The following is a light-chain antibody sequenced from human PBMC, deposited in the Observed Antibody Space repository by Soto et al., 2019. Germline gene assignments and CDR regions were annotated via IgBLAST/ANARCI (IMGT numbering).Light chain of an antibody. V-gene: IGKV3-11*02. CDR3: QQRSNWLPLT. CDR2: DAS. Sequence: DIVLTQSPGTLSLSPGERATLSCRASQSISTSLAWYQQKPGQAPRLLIYDASNRASGIPDRFSGSGSGRDFTLTISSLEPDDFALYYCQQRSNWLPLTFGGGTKVDI. CDR1: QSISTS. J-gene: IGKJ4*01.